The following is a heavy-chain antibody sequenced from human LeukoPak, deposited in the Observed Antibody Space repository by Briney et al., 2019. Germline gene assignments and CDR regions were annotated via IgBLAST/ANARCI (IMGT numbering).Heavy chain of an antibody. CDR1: GCIFSDFY. Sequence: GGSLRLSCAGSGCIFSDFYMSWIRQAPGKGLEWVSLIYSSSDYIYYADSVKGRFTISRDNAKNSLYLQMNSLRAEDTAVYYCARSQWNPGKTTQATWGQGTLVTVSS. CDR3: ARSQWNPGKTTQAT. D-gene: IGHD1-1*01. V-gene: IGHV3-11*01. J-gene: IGHJ5*02. CDR2: IYSSSDYI.